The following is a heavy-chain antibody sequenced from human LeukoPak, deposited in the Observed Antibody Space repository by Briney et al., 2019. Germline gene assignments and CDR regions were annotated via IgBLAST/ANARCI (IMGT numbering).Heavy chain of an antibody. J-gene: IGHJ4*02. CDR1: GFTFSSYS. D-gene: IGHD6-13*01. CDR2: IYGGGNT. Sequence: GGSLRLSCAASGFTFSSYSMNWVRQAPGKGLEWVSVIYGGGNTYYADSVKGRFTISRDTSKNTLYLQMNSLRAEDTAVYYCARDRSLIAAAGLDYWGQGTLVTVSS. CDR3: ARDRSLIAAAGLDY. V-gene: IGHV3-53*01.